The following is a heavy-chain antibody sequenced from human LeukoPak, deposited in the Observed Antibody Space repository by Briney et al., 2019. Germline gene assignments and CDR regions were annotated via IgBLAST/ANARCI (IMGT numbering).Heavy chain of an antibody. V-gene: IGHV1-2*02. CDR3: ARASLASAGTRF. CDR1: GYTFSGYY. D-gene: IGHD6-13*01. J-gene: IGHJ4*02. Sequence: ASVKVSCKASGYTFSGYYIHWVRQAPGRGLEWVGWINPKSGDTNYAQKFQGRVILTRDTSITTSYMELISLTSDDTAVYYCARASLASAGTRFWGQGTLVTVSS. CDR2: INPKSGDT.